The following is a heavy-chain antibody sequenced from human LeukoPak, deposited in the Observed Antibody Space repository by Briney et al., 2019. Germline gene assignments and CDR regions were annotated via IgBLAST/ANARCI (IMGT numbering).Heavy chain of an antibody. Sequence: SETLSLTCTVSGGSISSYYWTWIRQPPGKGLEWIGHIYYSGSTNYNPSLKSPVTISIETSKNQFSLRMSSVTAADTAVYYCARGGGYCSGGSCRTIDYWGQGTLVTVSS. V-gene: IGHV4-59*01. J-gene: IGHJ4*02. D-gene: IGHD2-15*01. CDR3: ARGGGYCSGGSCRTIDY. CDR2: IYYSGST. CDR1: GGSISSYY.